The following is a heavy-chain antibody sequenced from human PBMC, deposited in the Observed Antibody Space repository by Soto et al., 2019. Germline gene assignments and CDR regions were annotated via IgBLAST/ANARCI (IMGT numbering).Heavy chain of an antibody. CDR3: ATSNVDSMLES. CDR1: GGSISSRDW. D-gene: IGHD2-2*01. Sequence: TLSLTCSVSGGSISSRDWWTWVRQAPGKGLEWIGKIYHGGGTNFSPSLRGRVNISIDKSRKFFSLTLNSVTAAYTAIYFCATSNVDSMLESWGRGTLVTVSS. CDR2: IYHGGGT. V-gene: IGHV4-4*01. J-gene: IGHJ4*02.